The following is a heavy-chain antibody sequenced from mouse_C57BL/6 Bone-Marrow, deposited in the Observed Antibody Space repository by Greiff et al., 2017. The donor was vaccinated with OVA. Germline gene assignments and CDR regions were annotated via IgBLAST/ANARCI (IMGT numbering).Heavy chain of an antibody. Sequence: VQLQQPGAELVKPGASVKMSCKASGYTFTSYWITWVKPRPGQGLEWIGDIYPGSGSTHYNEKFTSKATMTVDTSSSTAYMQLSSLTSEDSAVYYCARSYRSFDYWGQGTTLTVSS. V-gene: IGHV1-55*01. D-gene: IGHD2-12*01. J-gene: IGHJ2*01. CDR2: IYPGSGST. CDR1: GYTFTSYW. CDR3: ARSYRSFDY.